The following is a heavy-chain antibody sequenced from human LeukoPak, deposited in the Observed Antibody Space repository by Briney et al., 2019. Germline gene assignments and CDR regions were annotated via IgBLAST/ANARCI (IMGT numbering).Heavy chain of an antibody. J-gene: IGHJ4*02. Sequence: ASVKVSCKASGYTFTSYAMHWVRQAPGQRLEWMGWINAGNGNTKYSQKFQGRVTITRDTSASTAYMELSSLRSEDTAVYYCAGGSYYADYFDYWGQGTLVTVSS. CDR3: AGGSYYADYFDY. CDR1: GYTFTSYA. V-gene: IGHV1-3*01. CDR2: INAGNGNT. D-gene: IGHD1-26*01.